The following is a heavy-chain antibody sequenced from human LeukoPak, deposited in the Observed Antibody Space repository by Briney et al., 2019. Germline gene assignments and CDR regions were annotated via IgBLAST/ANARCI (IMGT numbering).Heavy chain of an antibody. V-gene: IGHV3-23*01. D-gene: IGHD7-27*01. J-gene: IGHJ4*02. Sequence: GGSLRLSCVASGFTFGKYWMSWVRQAPGKGLEWVSTITTSDGNTYYADSVKGRFTVSRDNSKNTLYLQMNSLRAEDTAVYYCAKDGGLWVSAHWGDSWGRGTLVTVSS. CDR2: ITTSDGNT. CDR1: GFTFGKYW. CDR3: AKDGGLWVSAHWGDS.